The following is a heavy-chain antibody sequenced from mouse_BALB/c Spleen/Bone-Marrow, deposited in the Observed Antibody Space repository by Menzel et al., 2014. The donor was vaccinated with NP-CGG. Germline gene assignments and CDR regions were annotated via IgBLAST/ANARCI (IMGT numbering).Heavy chain of an antibody. CDR2: ISYSGSA. CDR1: GYSITSDYA. D-gene: IGHD1-1*02. Sequence: EVKLMESGPGLVKPSQSLSLTCTVTGYSITSDYAWNWIRQFPGNKLEWMGYISYSGSASYNPSLKSRISITRDTSKNQFFLQLNSVTTEDTATYYCARWGGYYAMDYWGQGTSVTVSS. J-gene: IGHJ4*01. CDR3: ARWGGYYAMDY. V-gene: IGHV3-2*02.